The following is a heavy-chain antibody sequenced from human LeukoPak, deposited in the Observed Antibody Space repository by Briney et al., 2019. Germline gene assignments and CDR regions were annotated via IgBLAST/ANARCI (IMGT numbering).Heavy chain of an antibody. J-gene: IGHJ4*02. CDR3: ARGLEQQLVPQKGWSFDY. CDR2: ISSSSSYI. V-gene: IGHV3-21*01. D-gene: IGHD6-13*01. Sequence: PGGSLRLSCAASGFTFSSYSMNWVRQAPGKGLEWVSSISSSSSYIYYADSVKGRFTISRDNAKNSLYLQMNSLRAEDTAVYYCARGLEQQLVPQKGWSFDYWGQGTLVTVSS. CDR1: GFTFSSYS.